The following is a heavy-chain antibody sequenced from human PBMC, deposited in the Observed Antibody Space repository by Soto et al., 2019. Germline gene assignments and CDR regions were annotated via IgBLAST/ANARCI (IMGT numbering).Heavy chain of an antibody. J-gene: IGHJ5*02. V-gene: IGHV5-51*01. CDR3: ARYHVLIDEIHWFHP. D-gene: IGHD3-9*01. Sequence: PGESLKISCKVSGYNFDTSWIGWVRQMPGKGLEWMGIIFPADSDTRYSPSFQGQVTLSVDKSISTAFLQWSSLRASDTAIYYCARYHVLIDEIHWFHPWGQGTQVTVSS. CDR1: GYNFDTSW. CDR2: IFPADSDT.